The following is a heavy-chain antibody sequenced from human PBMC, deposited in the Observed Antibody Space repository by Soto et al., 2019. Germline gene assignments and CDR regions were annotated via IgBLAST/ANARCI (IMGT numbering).Heavy chain of an antibody. D-gene: IGHD3-10*01. Sequence: QVQLVQSGAEVKKPGASVKVSCKASGYTFTSYDINWVRQATGQGLEWMGWMNPNSGNTGYAQKFQGRVTMTRNTSISTAYMELSSLRSEDTAVYYCARVVRGVIRSYWYFDLWGRGTLVTVSS. CDR3: ARVVRGVIRSYWYFDL. CDR2: MNPNSGNT. CDR1: GYTFTSYD. J-gene: IGHJ2*01. V-gene: IGHV1-8*01.